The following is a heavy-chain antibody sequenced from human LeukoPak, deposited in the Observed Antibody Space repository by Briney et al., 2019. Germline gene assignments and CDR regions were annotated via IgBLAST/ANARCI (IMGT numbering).Heavy chain of an antibody. V-gene: IGHV1-46*01. CDR1: GYTFTSYY. CDR3: AREARYCTNGVCSDDAFDI. CDR2: INPSGGST. Sequence: ASVKVSCKASGYTFTSYYMHWVRQAPGQGLEWMGIINPSGGSTSYAQKFQGRVTMTRDMSTSTDYMELSSLRSEDTAVYYCAREARYCTNGVCSDDAFDIWGQGTMVTVSS. D-gene: IGHD2-8*01. J-gene: IGHJ3*02.